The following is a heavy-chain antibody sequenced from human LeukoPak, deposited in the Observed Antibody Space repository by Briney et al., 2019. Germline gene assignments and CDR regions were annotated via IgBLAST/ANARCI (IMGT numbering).Heavy chain of an antibody. J-gene: IGHJ5*02. CDR2: INTNTGNP. V-gene: IGHV7-4-1*02. Sequence: ASVKVSCKASGYTFTSYAMNWVRQAPGQGLEWMGWINTNTGNPTYAQGFTGRFVFSLDTFDSTAYLQISSLKADDTAVYYCARVPFVVMGVTGNWFDPWGQGTLVTVSS. CDR3: ARVPFVVMGVTGNWFDP. CDR1: GYTFTSYA. D-gene: IGHD2-8*01.